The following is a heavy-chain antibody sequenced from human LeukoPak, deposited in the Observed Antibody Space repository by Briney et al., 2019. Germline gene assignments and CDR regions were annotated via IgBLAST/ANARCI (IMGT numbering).Heavy chain of an antibody. D-gene: IGHD1-1*01. V-gene: IGHV3-7*01. CDR2: INQDGGTE. CDR1: GFTFTNYW. J-gene: IGHJ4*02. Sequence: GGSLRLSCAAYGFTFTNYWLTWVRQAPGKGLEWVANINQDGGTEYYVDSVRGRFTISGDNAGNLVYLQINSLRAEDTAVYFCARHTLWRFDYWGQGALVTVSS. CDR3: ARHTLWRFDY.